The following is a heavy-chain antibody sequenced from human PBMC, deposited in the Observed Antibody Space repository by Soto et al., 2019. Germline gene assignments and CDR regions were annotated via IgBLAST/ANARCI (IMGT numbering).Heavy chain of an antibody. Sequence: GGSLRLSCAASGFTFSSYAMHWVRQAPGKGLEWVAVISYDGSNKYYADSVKGRFTISRDNSKNTLYLQMNSLRAEDTAVYYCARDADIVVAGDAFDIWGQGTMVTVSS. J-gene: IGHJ3*02. V-gene: IGHV3-30*04. D-gene: IGHD2-15*01. CDR2: ISYDGSNK. CDR3: ARDADIVVAGDAFDI. CDR1: GFTFSSYA.